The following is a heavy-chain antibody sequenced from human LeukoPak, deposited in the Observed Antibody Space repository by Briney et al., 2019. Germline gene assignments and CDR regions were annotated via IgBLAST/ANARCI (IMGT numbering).Heavy chain of an antibody. CDR2: ISRSSSYI. Sequence: GGSLRLSCAASGFTFSSYSMNWVRQAPGKGLEWVSSISRSSSYIYYADSVKGRFTISRDNAKNSLYLQMNSLRAEDTAVYYCARDYDQPPTVTIYYYMDVWGKGTTVTVSS. CDR3: ARDYDQPPTVTIYYYMDV. D-gene: IGHD4-17*01. CDR1: GFTFSSYS. J-gene: IGHJ6*03. V-gene: IGHV3-21*01.